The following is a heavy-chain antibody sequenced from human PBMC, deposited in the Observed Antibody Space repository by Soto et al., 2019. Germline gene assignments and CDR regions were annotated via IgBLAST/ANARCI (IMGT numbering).Heavy chain of an antibody. D-gene: IGHD2-15*01. J-gene: IGHJ5*02. V-gene: IGHV3-74*01. CDR2: ISSGGTYT. CDR3: ARTFVDGMAGFGP. CDR1: GFTLSTYW. Sequence: EVQLVESGGGLVQPGGCLRLYCAASGFTLSTYWMPWVRQVPGKGLVWVSRISSGGTYTNYADSVKGRFTISRDSARNTLFLQMNYLTGEDTAVYYCARTFVDGMAGFGPWGQGTLVTVSS.